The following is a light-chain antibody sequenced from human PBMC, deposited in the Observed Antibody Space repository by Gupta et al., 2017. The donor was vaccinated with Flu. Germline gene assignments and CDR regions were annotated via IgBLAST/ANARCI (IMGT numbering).Light chain of an antibody. CDR3: QSAENSGTYLV. V-gene: IGLV3-25*03. CDR2: NDT. CDR1: TLSTQY. J-gene: IGLJ3*02. Sequence: SYELPQPPSVSVSPGQTATITCSGNTLSTQYTYWYQPTPGQAPLLVIFNDTERPSGIPERFSGSNSGTTVTLTISGVQAEDEAAYYCQSAENSGTYLVFGGGTKLTV.